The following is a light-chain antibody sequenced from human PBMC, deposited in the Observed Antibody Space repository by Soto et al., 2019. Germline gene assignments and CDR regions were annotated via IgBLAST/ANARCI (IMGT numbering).Light chain of an antibody. J-gene: IGKJ1*01. CDR2: GAS. CDR1: QTINNN. Sequence: MTQSPATLSVSPGERAILSCRASQTINNNLAWYQHKSGQAPRLLIYGASTRVTGVPARFSGSGSGTEFTLTICSLQSEDLGLYYFQQQTYWPRTFDQGTKVVIK. V-gene: IGKV3-15*01. CDR3: QQQTYWPRT.